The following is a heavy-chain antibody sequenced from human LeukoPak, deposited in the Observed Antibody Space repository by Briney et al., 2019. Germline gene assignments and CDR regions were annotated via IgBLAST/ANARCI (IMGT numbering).Heavy chain of an antibody. Sequence: ASVKVSCKASGYTFTSYGISWVRQAPGQRLEWMGWINIGNGNTKYSQKFQGRVTITRDTSASTVYMELSSLKSEDTAVYYCARDRWGYYDSSAYWGPLYYFDYWGQGTLVTVSS. J-gene: IGHJ4*02. CDR3: ARDRWGYYDSSAYWGPLYYFDY. V-gene: IGHV1-3*04. D-gene: IGHD3-22*01. CDR1: GYTFTSYG. CDR2: INIGNGNT.